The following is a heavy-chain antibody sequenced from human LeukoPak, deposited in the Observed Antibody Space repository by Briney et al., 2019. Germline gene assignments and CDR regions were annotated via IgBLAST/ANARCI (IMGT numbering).Heavy chain of an antibody. V-gene: IGHV1-18*01. CDR3: ASVRGSHSSHPNDY. Sequence: ASVKVSCKASGYPFTSYGISWVRQAPGQGLEWMGWINIYNLDTKYAKKFQGRVTITADKSTSTAYMKLSSLRSEDTAVYSCASVRGSHSSHPNDYWGQGTLVTVSS. J-gene: IGHJ4*02. D-gene: IGHD1-26*01. CDR1: GYPFTSYG. CDR2: INIYNLDT.